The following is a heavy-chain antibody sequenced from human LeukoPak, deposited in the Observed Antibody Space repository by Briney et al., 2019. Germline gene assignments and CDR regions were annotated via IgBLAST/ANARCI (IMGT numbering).Heavy chain of an antibody. CDR1: EFTFSSYA. J-gene: IGHJ4*02. CDR2: ISASGGST. D-gene: IGHD3-10*01. V-gene: IGHV3-23*01. CDR3: AKVIWSGELFFDY. Sequence: PGGSLRLSCAASEFTFSSYAISWVRQAPGKGLEWVSAISASGGSTYYADSVKGRFTISRDNSKNTLYLQMNSLRAEDTAVYYCAKVIWSGELFFDYWGQGTLVTVSS.